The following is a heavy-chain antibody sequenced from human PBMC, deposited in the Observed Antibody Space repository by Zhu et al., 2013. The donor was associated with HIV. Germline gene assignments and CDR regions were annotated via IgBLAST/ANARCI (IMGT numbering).Heavy chain of an antibody. CDR1: GYTFTGYY. J-gene: IGHJ3*02. D-gene: IGHD6-19*01. V-gene: IGHV1-2*02. CDR3: AREIRGYSSGWYRNDAFDI. Sequence: VQLVQSGAEVKKPGASVKVSCKASGYTFTGYYMHWVRQAPGQGLEWMGWISPNSGGTNYAQKFQGRVTMTRDTSISTAYMELSRLRSDDTAVYYCAREIRGYSSGWYRNDAFDIWGQGTMVTVSS. CDR2: ISPNSGGT.